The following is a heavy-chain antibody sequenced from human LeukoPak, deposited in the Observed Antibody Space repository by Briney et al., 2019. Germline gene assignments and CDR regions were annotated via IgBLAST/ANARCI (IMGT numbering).Heavy chain of an antibody. J-gene: IGHJ4*02. V-gene: IGHV4-39*07. D-gene: IGHD1-26*01. Sequence: SETLSLTCTVSGGSISSSSYYWGWIRQPPGKGLEWNGSIYYSGSTYYNPSLKSRVTISVDTSKNQFSLKLSSVTAADTAVYYCARGAGMVVFDYWGQGTLVTVSS. CDR1: GGSISSSSYY. CDR3: ARGAGMVVFDY. CDR2: IYYSGST.